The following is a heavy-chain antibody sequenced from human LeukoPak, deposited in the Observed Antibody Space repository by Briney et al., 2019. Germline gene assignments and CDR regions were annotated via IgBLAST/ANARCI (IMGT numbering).Heavy chain of an antibody. J-gene: IGHJ3*02. D-gene: IGHD3-22*01. CDR2: ISSSSSYI. V-gene: IGHV3-21*04. CDR3: AKYYYDSSGYSQDAFDI. Sequence: GGSLRLSCAGSGFTFSSYSMNWVRQAPGKGLEWVSSISSSSSYIYYADSVKGRFTISRDNARNSLYLQMNSLRAEDTAVYYCAKYYYDSSGYSQDAFDIWGQGTMVTVSS. CDR1: GFTFSSYS.